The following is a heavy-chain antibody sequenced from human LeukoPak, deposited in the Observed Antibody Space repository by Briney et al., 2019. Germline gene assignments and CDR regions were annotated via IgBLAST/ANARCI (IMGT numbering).Heavy chain of an antibody. CDR3: AREDPFYGSGSYRFDY. D-gene: IGHD3-10*01. V-gene: IGHV4-39*02. Sequence: SETLSLTCTVSGGSVSGTSYYWGWIRQPPGKGLEWIGSIYYSGSTYYNPSLKSRVTISVDTSKNQFSLKLSSVTAADTAVYSCAREDPFYGSGSYRFDYWGQGTLVTVSS. J-gene: IGHJ4*02. CDR2: IYYSGST. CDR1: GGSVSGTSYY.